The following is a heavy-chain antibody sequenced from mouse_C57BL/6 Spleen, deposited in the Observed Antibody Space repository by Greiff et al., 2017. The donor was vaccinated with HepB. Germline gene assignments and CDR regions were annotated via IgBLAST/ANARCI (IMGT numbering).Heavy chain of an antibody. CDR1: GFSLTSYG. D-gene: IGHD1-1*01. J-gene: IGHJ3*01. V-gene: IGHV2-5*01. Sequence: VQLQQSGPGLVQPSQSLSITCTVSGFSLTSYGVHWVRQSPGKGLEWLGVIWRGGSTDYNAAFMSRLSITKDNSKSQVFFKMNSLQAYDTAIYYCAKNSGRSYGGFAYWGQGTLVTVSA. CDR2: IWRGGST. CDR3: AKNSGRSYGGFAY.